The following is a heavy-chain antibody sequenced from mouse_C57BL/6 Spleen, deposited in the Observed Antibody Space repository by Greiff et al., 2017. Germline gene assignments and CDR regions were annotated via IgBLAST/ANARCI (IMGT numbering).Heavy chain of an antibody. Sequence: EVMLVESEGGLVQPGSSMKLSCTASGFTFSDYYMAWVRQVPEKGLEWVAYINYDGSSTYYLDSLKSRFIISRDNAKNILYLQMSSLKSEDTATYYCARDYYGSFYCDYWGQGTTLTVSS. J-gene: IGHJ2*01. D-gene: IGHD1-1*01. CDR3: ARDYYGSFYCDY. V-gene: IGHV5-16*01. CDR1: GFTFSDYY. CDR2: INYDGSST.